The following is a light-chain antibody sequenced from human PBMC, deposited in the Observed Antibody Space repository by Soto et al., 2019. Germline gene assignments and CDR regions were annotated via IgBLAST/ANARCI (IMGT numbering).Light chain of an antibody. CDR2: GTS. Sequence: EIVGTQSPGTLSLSPGERATLSCRASQSISTTYLAWYQQRPGQAPRLLIYGTSSRATGIPDRFSGSGSATDFTLTINRLEPEDFAVYYCQQYGSSPYTFGQGTKVDIK. CDR1: QSISTTY. CDR3: QQYGSSPYT. J-gene: IGKJ2*01. V-gene: IGKV3-20*01.